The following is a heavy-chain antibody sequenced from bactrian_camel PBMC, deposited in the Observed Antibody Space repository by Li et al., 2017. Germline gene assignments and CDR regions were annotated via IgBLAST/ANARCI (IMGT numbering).Heavy chain of an antibody. J-gene: IGHJ4*01. Sequence: VQLVESGGGSVQAGGSLRLSCAVSGYTYCYYDMNWYRQAPGKGLDCVSTINSGGDTTYHPDSVKGRFTISRDNAKNTLILQMNSLKPDDTAVYYCAARGVFPGRAHLQALVCRSVYDYNYRGQGTQVTVS. CDR1: GYTYCYYD. D-gene: IGHD3*01. CDR2: INSGGDTT. V-gene: IGHV3S40*01. CDR3: AARGVFPGRAHLQALVCRSVYDYNY.